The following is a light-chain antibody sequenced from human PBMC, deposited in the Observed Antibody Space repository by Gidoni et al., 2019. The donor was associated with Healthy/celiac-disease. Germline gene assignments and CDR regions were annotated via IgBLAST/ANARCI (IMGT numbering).Light chain of an antibody. Sequence: DIQLTQSPSFLSASVGDRVTITCRASLCISSYLAWYQQKPGKAPKLLIYAASTLQSGVPSRCSGSGSGTEFTLTISSLQPEDFATYYCQQLNSYPRTTFGPXTKVDIK. V-gene: IGKV1-9*01. J-gene: IGKJ3*01. CDR3: QQLNSYPRTT. CDR1: LCISSY. CDR2: AAS.